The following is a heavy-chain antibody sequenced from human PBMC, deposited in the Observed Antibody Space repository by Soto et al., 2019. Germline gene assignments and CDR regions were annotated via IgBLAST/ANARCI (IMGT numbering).Heavy chain of an antibody. CDR3: AKSMGGTANGMAV. CDR1: GFRFDDYG. V-gene: IGHV3-9*01. D-gene: IGHD2-15*01. Sequence: PGGSLRLACAASGFRFDDYGMHWVRQVPGKGLEWVSGISYYSGSIGYADSVKGRFTISRGNAKNSLYLQMNSLRAEDTALYYCAKSMGGTANGMAVWGQGTTVTVSS. J-gene: IGHJ6*02. CDR2: ISYYSGSI.